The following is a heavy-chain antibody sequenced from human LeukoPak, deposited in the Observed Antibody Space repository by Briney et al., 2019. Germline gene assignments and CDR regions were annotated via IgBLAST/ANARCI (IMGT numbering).Heavy chain of an antibody. CDR3: ARVRGYSGYDSGCLDY. J-gene: IGHJ4*02. CDR1: GFTFSSYA. V-gene: IGHV3-30*04. CDR2: ISYDGSNK. Sequence: PGGSLRLSCAASGFTFSSYAMHWVRQAPGKGLEWVAVISYDGSNKYYADSVKGRFTISRDNSKNTLYLQMNSLRAEDTAVYYCARVRGYSGYDSGCLDYWGQGTLVTVSS. D-gene: IGHD5-12*01.